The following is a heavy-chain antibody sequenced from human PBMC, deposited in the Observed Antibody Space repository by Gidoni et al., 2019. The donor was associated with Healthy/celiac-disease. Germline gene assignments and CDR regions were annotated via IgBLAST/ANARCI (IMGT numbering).Heavy chain of an antibody. CDR1: GFTFDDYA. D-gene: IGHD2-2*01. J-gene: IGHJ3*02. Sequence: EVQLVASGGGLVQPGRSLRLSCAASGFTFDDYAMHWVRQAPGKGLEWVSGISWNSGSIGYADSVKGRFTSSRDNAKNSLYLQMNSLRAEDTALYYCAKASLPGIVVVPAALGYAFDIWGQGTMVTVSS. CDR3: AKASLPGIVVVPAALGYAFDI. CDR2: ISWNSGSI. V-gene: IGHV3-9*01.